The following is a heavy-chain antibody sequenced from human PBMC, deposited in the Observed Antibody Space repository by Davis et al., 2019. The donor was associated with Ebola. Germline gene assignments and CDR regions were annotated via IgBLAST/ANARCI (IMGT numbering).Heavy chain of an antibody. D-gene: IGHD2-2*02. CDR2: IYSGGST. CDR3: ARTYQPLLYLTYYYYYGMDV. CDR1: GFTFSSYA. V-gene: IGHV3-23*03. J-gene: IGHJ6*02. Sequence: GESLKISCAASGFTFSSYAMSWVRQAPGKGLEWVSVIYSGGSTYYADSVKGRFTISRDNAKNSLYLQMNSLRAEDTAVYYCARTYQPLLYLTYYYYYGMDVWGQGTTVTVSS.